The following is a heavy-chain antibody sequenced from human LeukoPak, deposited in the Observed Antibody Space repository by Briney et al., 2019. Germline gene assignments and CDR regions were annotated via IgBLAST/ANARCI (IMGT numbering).Heavy chain of an antibody. CDR1: GGSISSGDYY. V-gene: IGHV4-61*08. CDR3: ARVDSSGQFDY. D-gene: IGHD3-22*01. J-gene: IGHJ4*02. CDR2: IYYSGST. Sequence: SQTLSLTCTVSGGSISSGDYYWSWIRQPPGKGLEWIGYIYYSGSTNYNPSLKSRVTISVDTSKNQFSLKLSSVTAADTAVYYCARVDSSGQFDYWGQGTLVTVSS.